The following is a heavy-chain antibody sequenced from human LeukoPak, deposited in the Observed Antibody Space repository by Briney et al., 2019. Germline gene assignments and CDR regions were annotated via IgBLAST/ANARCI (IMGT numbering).Heavy chain of an antibody. CDR3: ARASVTYYYYYYMDV. J-gene: IGHJ6*03. V-gene: IGHV4-38-2*02. CDR2: IFHSGVT. Sequence: SETLSLTCTVSDYSIRIGYFWGWLRQAPGKELEWLGSIFHSGVTYYNPSLRSRVTISVDTSNNQFSLRLSSVTAADTAVYYCARASVTYYYYYYMDVWGKGTTVTVSS. D-gene: IGHD4-11*01. CDR1: DYSIRIGYF.